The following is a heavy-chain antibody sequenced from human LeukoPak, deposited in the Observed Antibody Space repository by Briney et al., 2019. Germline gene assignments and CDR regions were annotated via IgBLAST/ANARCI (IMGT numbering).Heavy chain of an antibody. CDR3: ARYNYYDSSGSTYYYYYMDV. CDR2: ISSSSSYI. Sequence: GGSLRLSCAASGFTFSSYSMNWVRQAPGKGLEWVSSISSSSSYIYYADSVKGRFTISRDNAKNSLYLQMNSLRAEDTAVYYCARYNYYDSSGSTYYYYYMDVWGKGATVTVSS. CDR1: GFTFSSYS. V-gene: IGHV3-21*01. J-gene: IGHJ6*03. D-gene: IGHD3-22*01.